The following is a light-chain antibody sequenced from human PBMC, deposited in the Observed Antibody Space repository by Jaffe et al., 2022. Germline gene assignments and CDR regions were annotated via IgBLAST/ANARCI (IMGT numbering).Light chain of an antibody. CDR2: AAS. V-gene: IGKV1-9*01. Sequence: DIQLTQSPSFLSASVGDRVTITCRASQGISRDLAWYQQKAGKAPQLLIFAASTLQSGIPSRFSGSGSGSEFTLTISSLQPEDFATYYCQQLNSYPPHFAGGTKVEIK. CDR3: QQLNSYPPH. CDR1: QGISRD. J-gene: IGKJ4*01.